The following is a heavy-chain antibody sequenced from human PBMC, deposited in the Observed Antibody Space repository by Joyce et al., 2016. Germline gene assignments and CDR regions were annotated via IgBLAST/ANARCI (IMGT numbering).Heavy chain of an antibody. CDR1: DFTFSSYA. D-gene: IGHD3-22*01. CDR2: ISHDGNKK. Sequence: QVQLVESGGGVVQPGKSLRLSCAASDFTFSSYAMHWSRQAPGKGLEWVSSISHDGNKKDYADSVKGRFTISRDNAKNTLYLQVNSLRAEDTTIYYCVRGAAYYYDMNDYPIFDYWGQGTLVTVSS. J-gene: IGHJ4*02. V-gene: IGHV3-30*04. CDR3: VRGAAYYYDMNDYPIFDY.